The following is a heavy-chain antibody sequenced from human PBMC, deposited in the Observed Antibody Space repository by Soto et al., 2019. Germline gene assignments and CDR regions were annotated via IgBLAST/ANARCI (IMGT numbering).Heavy chain of an antibody. Sequence: HPGGSLRLSCETSEFTFSRYWMTWVRRTPGRGLEWVANIDGEGGERNYADSVKGRFTISRDNARKSLYLQMNSLRAEDTAVYYCARGLYNGSPHLFYGGQGTLVTVSS. CDR3: ARGLYNGSPHLFY. D-gene: IGHD1-26*01. J-gene: IGHJ4*02. CDR2: IDGEGGER. CDR1: EFTFSRYW. V-gene: IGHV3-7*05.